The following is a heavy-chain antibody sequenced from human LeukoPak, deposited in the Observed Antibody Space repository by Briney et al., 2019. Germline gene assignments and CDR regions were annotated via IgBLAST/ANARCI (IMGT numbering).Heavy chain of an antibody. V-gene: IGHV1-18*01. D-gene: IGHD1-26*01. CDR3: ASYSGSYLFDY. J-gene: IGHJ4*02. Sequence: GASVKVSCKASGYTFTTSGINWVRQAPGQGLEWMGWISAYNGNTNYAQKLQGRVTMTTDTSTSTAYIELRSLRSDDTAVYYCASYSGSYLFDYWGQGTLVTVP. CDR2: ISAYNGNT. CDR1: GYTFTTSG.